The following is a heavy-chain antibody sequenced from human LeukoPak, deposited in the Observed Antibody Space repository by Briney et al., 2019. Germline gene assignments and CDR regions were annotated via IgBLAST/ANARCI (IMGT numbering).Heavy chain of an antibody. D-gene: IGHD6-13*01. Sequence: ETLSLTCTVSGGSISSSSYYWGWIRQPPGKGLEWIGSIYYSGNTYYNPSLKSRITISVDTSKNQFSLKLSSVTAADAAVYYCARVYYSSSYDYWYFDLWGRGTLVTVSS. CDR2: IYYSGNT. J-gene: IGHJ2*01. CDR1: GGSISSSSYY. CDR3: ARVYYSSSYDYWYFDL. V-gene: IGHV4-39*07.